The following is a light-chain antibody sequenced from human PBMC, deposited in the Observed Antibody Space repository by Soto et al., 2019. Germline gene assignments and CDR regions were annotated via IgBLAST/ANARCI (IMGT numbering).Light chain of an antibody. J-gene: IGLJ2*01. CDR3: CSYAGSTTYVV. CDR1: SSDVGSYNL. V-gene: IGLV2-23*02. Sequence: QSALTQPASVSGSPGQSITISCTGTSSDVGSYNLVSLYQQHPGKAPKLMISEVSKRTSGVANRFSGSKSGNTASLTISGLQAEDEADYYCCSYAGSTTYVVFGGGTKLTVL. CDR2: EVS.